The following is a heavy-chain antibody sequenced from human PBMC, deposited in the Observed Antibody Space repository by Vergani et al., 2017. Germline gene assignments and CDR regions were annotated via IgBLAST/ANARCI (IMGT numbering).Heavy chain of an antibody. D-gene: IGHD3-22*01. Sequence: QVQLLQSGAEVNKPGASVKVSCKASGYTFTSYDINWVRQATGQGLEWMGWMNPNSGNTGYAQKFQGRVTMTRNTSISTAYMELSSLRSEDTAVYYCARGLYYYDSSGYYYDYYYMDFWGKGTTVTVSS. V-gene: IGHV1-8*01. CDR1: GYTFTSYD. CDR2: MNPNSGNT. CDR3: ARGLYYYDSSGYYYDYYYMDF. J-gene: IGHJ6*03.